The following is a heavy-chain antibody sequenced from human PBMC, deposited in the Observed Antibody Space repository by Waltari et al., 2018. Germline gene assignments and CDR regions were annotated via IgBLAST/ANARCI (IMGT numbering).Heavy chain of an antibody. J-gene: IGHJ4*02. Sequence: QLQLQESGPGLVKPSETLSLTCTVSGGSISSSSYYWGWIRQPPGKGLEWIGSIYYSGSTSYNPSPRSRVTIAVDTSKNQFSLKRSSVTAADTAVYYCARDRPTPYDSSGYYTQPFDYWGQGTLVTVSS. D-gene: IGHD3-22*01. V-gene: IGHV4-39*07. CDR1: GGSISSSSYY. CDR3: ARDRPTPYDSSGYYTQPFDY. CDR2: IYYSGST.